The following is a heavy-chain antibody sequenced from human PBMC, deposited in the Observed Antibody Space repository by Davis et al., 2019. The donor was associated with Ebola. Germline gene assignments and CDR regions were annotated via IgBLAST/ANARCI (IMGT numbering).Heavy chain of an antibody. V-gene: IGHV4-59*01. CDR1: GGSISSYY. CDR3: ARSIRLVAAARGFDY. J-gene: IGHJ4*02. CDR2: IYYSGST. D-gene: IGHD6-13*01. Sequence: SETLSLTCTVSGGSISSYYWSWIRQPPGKGLEWIGYIYYSGSTNYNPSLKSRVTISVDTSKNQFSLKLSSVTAADTAVYYCARSIRLVAAARGFDYCGQGTLVTVSS.